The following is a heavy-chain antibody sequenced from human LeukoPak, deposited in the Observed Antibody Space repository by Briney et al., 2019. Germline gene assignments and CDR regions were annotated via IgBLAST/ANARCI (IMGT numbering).Heavy chain of an antibody. J-gene: IGHJ5*02. D-gene: IGHD2-8*01. CDR1: GYSFTGYY. CDR2: IIPIFGTA. V-gene: IGHV1-69*06. Sequence: ASVKVSCKPSGYSFTGYYIQWVRQPPGQGHEWMGGIIPIFGTANYTQKFQGRVTITADKSTSTAYMELSSLRSDDTAVYYCARGIIKFEYVMYNWFDPWGQGTLVTVSS. CDR3: ARGIIKFEYVMYNWFDP.